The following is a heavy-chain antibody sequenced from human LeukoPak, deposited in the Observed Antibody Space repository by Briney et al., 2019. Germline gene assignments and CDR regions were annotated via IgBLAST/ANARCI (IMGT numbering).Heavy chain of an antibody. CDR3: ARGYLVGARRAFDI. D-gene: IGHD1-26*01. CDR1: GASISDSNYY. J-gene: IGHJ3*02. V-gene: IGHV4-39*07. Sequence: SETLSLTCTVSGASISDSNYYWGWIRQPPGKGLEWIGSIYYRGSSYYNPSLKSRVTISVDMSKNQFSLKLSSVTAADTAVYYCARGYLVGARRAFDIWGQGTMVTVSS. CDR2: IYYRGSS.